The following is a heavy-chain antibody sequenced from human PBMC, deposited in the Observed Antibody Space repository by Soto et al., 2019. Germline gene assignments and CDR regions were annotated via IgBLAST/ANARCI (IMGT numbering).Heavy chain of an antibody. Sequence: QITLKETGPTLVKPTQTLTLSCTFSGLSLSTSGEAVGWIRQPPGKALEWLALIYWDDDKRYNPTLKTRLTITKGTAKTQVVLTLTNMDPVDTATYYCAHYVSASPAGWFDPWGQGILVTVSS. J-gene: IGHJ5*02. CDR1: GLSLSTSGEA. CDR2: IYWDDDK. CDR3: AHYVSASPAGWFDP. D-gene: IGHD3-10*02. V-gene: IGHV2-5*02.